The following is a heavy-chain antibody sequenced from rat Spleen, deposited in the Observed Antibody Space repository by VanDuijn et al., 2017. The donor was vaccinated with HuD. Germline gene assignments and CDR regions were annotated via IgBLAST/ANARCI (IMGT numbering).Heavy chain of an antibody. Sequence: EVQLVESGGGLVQPGGSLKLSCAVSGFTFNSYGMHWIRQAPTKGLEWVASISPSGGSTYYRDSVKGRFTISRDNAENTVYLQMNSLRSEDTATYYCAKDKDGGYVMDAWGQGASVTVSS. CDR1: GFTFNSYG. CDR3: AKDKDGGYVMDA. J-gene: IGHJ4*01. V-gene: IGHV5-19*01. D-gene: IGHD1-11*01. CDR2: ISPSGGST.